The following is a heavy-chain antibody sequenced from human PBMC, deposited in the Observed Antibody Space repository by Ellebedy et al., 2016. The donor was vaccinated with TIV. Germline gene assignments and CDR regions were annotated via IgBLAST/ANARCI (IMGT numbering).Heavy chain of an antibody. CDR2: IHRSDGRT. D-gene: IGHD1-14*01. CDR1: EYTFTNYY. CDR3: AREGSLAARGINDAFDI. J-gene: IGHJ3*02. Sequence: ASVKVSCKTSEYTFTNYYMHWVRQAPGQGFEWMGIIHRSDGRTTYAQKFQGRVTMTRDTSTSTVFMELSSLRSEDTAVYYCAREGSLAARGINDAFDIWGQGTMVTVSS. V-gene: IGHV1-46*01.